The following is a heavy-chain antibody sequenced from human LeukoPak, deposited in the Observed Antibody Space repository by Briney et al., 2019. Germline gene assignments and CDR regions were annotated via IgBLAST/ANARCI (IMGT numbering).Heavy chain of an antibody. CDR2: ISAYNGNT. J-gene: IGHJ4*02. Sequence: ASVKVSCKASGYTFTSYGISWVRQAPGQGLEWMGWISAYNGNTNYAQKLQGRVTMTTDTSASTAYMELRSLRSDDTAVYYCARDYYDSSGYYGIDYWGQGTLVTVPS. V-gene: IGHV1-18*01. D-gene: IGHD3-22*01. CDR1: GYTFTSYG. CDR3: ARDYYDSSGYYGIDY.